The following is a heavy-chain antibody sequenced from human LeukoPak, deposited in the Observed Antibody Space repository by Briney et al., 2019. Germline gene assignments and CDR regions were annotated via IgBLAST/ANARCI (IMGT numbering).Heavy chain of an antibody. Sequence: GGSLRLSCAASGFTVITNDMAWVRQAPGKGLEWVSVLYSDGNTKYADSVQGRFTISRDNSKNTLHLEMNSLSPDDTAVYYCARGVEPLAANTLAYWGQGTLVTVSS. V-gene: IGHV3-53*01. CDR1: GFTVITND. J-gene: IGHJ4*02. CDR3: ARGVEPLAANTLAY. D-gene: IGHD1-14*01. CDR2: LYSDGNT.